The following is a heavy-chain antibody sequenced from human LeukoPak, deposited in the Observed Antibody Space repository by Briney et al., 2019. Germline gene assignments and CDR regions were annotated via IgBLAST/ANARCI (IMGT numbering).Heavy chain of an antibody. CDR3: ARRLYIVVVPAARWFDP. Sequence: SETLSLTCTVSGGSISSYYWSWIRQPAGKGLEWIGRIYTSGSTNYNPSLKSRVTMSVDTSKNQFSLKLSSVTAADTAVYYCARRLYIVVVPAARWFDPWGQGTLVTVSS. CDR1: GGSISSYY. V-gene: IGHV4-4*07. J-gene: IGHJ5*02. D-gene: IGHD2-2*01. CDR2: IYTSGST.